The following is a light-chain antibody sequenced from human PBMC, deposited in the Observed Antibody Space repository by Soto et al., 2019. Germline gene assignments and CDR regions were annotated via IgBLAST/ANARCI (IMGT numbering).Light chain of an antibody. V-gene: IGKV1-5*03. Sequence: DIQMTQSPSTLSASVGDRVTITCRASQSISSWLAWYQQKPGKAPYLLIYKASSLQSGVPLRFSGSGSGTEFTLTINSLQPDDFATYYCQQYNNYPSTFGGGTKVE. CDR1: QSISSW. CDR3: QQYNNYPST. J-gene: IGKJ4*01. CDR2: KAS.